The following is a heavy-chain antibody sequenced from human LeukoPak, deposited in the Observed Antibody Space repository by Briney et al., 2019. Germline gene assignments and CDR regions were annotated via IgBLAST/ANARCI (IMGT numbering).Heavy chain of an antibody. V-gene: IGHV3-30*02. CDR2: IRYDGSNK. Sequence: GGSLRLSCAASGFTFSSYGMHWVRQAPGKGLEWVAFIRYDGSNKYYADSVKGRFTISRDNAKNSLYLQMNSLRAEDTAVYYCARGGDCSSTSCRGYMDVWGKGTTVTVSS. CDR1: GFTFSSYG. J-gene: IGHJ6*03. D-gene: IGHD2-2*01. CDR3: ARGGDCSSTSCRGYMDV.